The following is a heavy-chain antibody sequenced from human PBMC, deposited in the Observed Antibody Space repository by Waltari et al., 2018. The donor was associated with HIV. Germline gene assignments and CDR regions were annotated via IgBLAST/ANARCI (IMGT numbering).Heavy chain of an antibody. D-gene: IGHD2-21*01. CDR1: GGTFNSYA. CDR3: AKNKLNILTVTSKPRPTWFDP. CDR2: FIPLFGAA. J-gene: IGHJ5*02. Sequence: QVQLVQSGTQVREPGSSVRVSCKASGGTFNSYAISWVRQAPGQGLEWMGGFIPLFGAADYAQKVQGRITITADESTNTADMDLSSLEFDDTAVYYCAKNKLNILTVTSKPRPTWFDPWGQGTLVIVSS. V-gene: IGHV1-69*01.